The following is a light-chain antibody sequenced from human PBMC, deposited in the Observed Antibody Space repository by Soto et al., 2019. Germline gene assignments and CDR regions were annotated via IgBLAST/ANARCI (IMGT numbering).Light chain of an antibody. Sequence: DIQMTQSPSTLSASVGDRVIITCRASQSINSWLAWYQQESGKAPKLLIYKASSLQSGVPSRFSGSGSGTEFTLTISSLQPDDFATYYCQHYNSYPPWTFGQGTKVEIK. J-gene: IGKJ1*01. CDR3: QHYNSYPPWT. CDR2: KAS. CDR1: QSINSW. V-gene: IGKV1-5*03.